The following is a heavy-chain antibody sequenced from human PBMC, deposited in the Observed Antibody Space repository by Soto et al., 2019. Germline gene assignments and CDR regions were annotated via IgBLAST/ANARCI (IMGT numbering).Heavy chain of an antibody. J-gene: IGHJ4*02. D-gene: IGHD6-6*01. CDR1: GFTFSSYS. V-gene: IGHV3-21*01. CDR3: ARVGVQLVPGFDY. CDR2: ISSSSSYI. Sequence: EVQLVESGGGLVKPGGSLRLSCAASGFTFSSYSMNWVRQAPGKGLEWVSSISSSSSYIYYADSVKGRFTISRDNAKNSLYLQMNSLRAEDTAVYYCARVGVQLVPGFDYGGQGTLVTVSS.